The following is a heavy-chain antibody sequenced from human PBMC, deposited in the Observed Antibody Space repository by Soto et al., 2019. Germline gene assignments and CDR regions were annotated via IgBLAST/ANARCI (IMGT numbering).Heavy chain of an antibody. D-gene: IGHD3-9*01. CDR1: GASIRIYY. CDR3: ARDKGRYGYGMDV. V-gene: IGHV4-59*01. Sequence: KPSETLALTCSVSGASIRIYYWASVRQPPGKGLEWIGYIFYSGSTKYNPSLKSRVTRSVGTSKSHFFLNLTSGTPPHSALCYWARDKGRYGYGMDVWGQGTTVTVS. J-gene: IGHJ6*02. CDR2: IFYSGST.